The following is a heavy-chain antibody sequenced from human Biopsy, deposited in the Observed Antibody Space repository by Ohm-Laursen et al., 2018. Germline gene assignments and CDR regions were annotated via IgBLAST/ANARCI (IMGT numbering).Heavy chain of an antibody. Sequence: SETLSLTCRVSGASVKTSGYFWAWIRQRPGKGLKWIGYISYNERTHYNPSLTSRLAISFDTSNNRISLQLRSVSVADTAVYYCVREPKTGTAEAWYFDLWGRGSPVTVPS. J-gene: IGHJ2*01. CDR2: ISYNERT. V-gene: IGHV4-31*03. CDR1: GASVKTSGYF. D-gene: IGHD3-9*01. CDR3: VREPKTGTAEAWYFDL.